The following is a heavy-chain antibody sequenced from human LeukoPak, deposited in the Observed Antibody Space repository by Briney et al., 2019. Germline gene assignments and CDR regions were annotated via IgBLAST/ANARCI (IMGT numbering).Heavy chain of an antibody. CDR3: ARDLRPSYYYGSGSYPPPFDY. J-gene: IGHJ4*02. V-gene: IGHV3-21*01. Sequence: PAGSLRLSCAASGFTFSTYSMTWVRQAPGKGLEWVSSISTSSSYIYYTDSVKGRFTISRDNAKNSLYLQMNSLRAEDTAVYYCARDLRPSYYYGSGSYPPPFDYWGQGTLVTVSS. D-gene: IGHD3-10*01. CDR2: ISTSSSYI. CDR1: GFTFSTYS.